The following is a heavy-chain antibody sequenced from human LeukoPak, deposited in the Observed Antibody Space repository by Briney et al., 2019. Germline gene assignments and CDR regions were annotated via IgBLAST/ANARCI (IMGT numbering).Heavy chain of an antibody. CDR3: ARGGTIFGVAEPDY. D-gene: IGHD3-3*01. Sequence: ASVTVSFTSSGYTFTICGISWVRQAPGQGLGWMGWINAYNGNINYAQKIQGRVTMTTDTSTSTAYMELRSLRSDDTAVYYCARGGTIFGVAEPDYWGQGALVTVSS. J-gene: IGHJ4*02. V-gene: IGHV1-18*01. CDR1: GYTFTICG. CDR2: INAYNGNI.